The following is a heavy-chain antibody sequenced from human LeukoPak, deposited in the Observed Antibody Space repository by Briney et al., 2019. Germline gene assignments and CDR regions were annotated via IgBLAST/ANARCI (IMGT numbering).Heavy chain of an antibody. CDR1: GYTFTGYY. V-gene: IGHV1-2*02. CDR3: ARGGVTSGGLDY. CDR2: INPKRGDT. J-gene: IGHJ4*02. Sequence: ASVKVSCKASGYTFTGYYMHWVRQAPGQGLEWMGWINPKRGDTNYAQKFQGRVTMTRDTSISTVYMELRSLRSDDTAVYYCARGGVTSGGLDYWGQGTLVTVSS. D-gene: IGHD2-8*01.